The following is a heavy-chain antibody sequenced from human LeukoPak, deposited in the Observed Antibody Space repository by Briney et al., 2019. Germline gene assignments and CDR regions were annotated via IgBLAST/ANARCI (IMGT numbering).Heavy chain of an antibody. CDR3: AREVRYYDSNLDY. V-gene: IGHV3-33*01. Sequence: GGSLRLSCAASGFTFSSYGMHWVRQAPGKGLEWVAVIWYDGSNKYYADSVKGRFTISRDNSKNTLYLQMNSLRAEDTAVYYCAREVRYYDSNLDYWGQGTLVTVSS. J-gene: IGHJ4*02. CDR2: IWYDGSNK. D-gene: IGHD3-22*01. CDR1: GFTFSSYG.